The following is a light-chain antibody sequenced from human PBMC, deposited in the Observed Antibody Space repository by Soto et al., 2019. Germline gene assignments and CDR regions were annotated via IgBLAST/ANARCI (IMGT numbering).Light chain of an antibody. CDR3: QKHSSVPFT. CDR1: QGIRNS. CDR2: AAS. V-gene: IGKV1-27*01. Sequence: DIQMTQSPSFLSASVGDRVTITCRASQGIRNSLAWYQYKPGKVPKLLIYAASTLYSGVSSRFSGSGSGTDFTLTIGSLQPEDVAVYYCQKHSSVPFTFGGGTKVEIK. J-gene: IGKJ4*01.